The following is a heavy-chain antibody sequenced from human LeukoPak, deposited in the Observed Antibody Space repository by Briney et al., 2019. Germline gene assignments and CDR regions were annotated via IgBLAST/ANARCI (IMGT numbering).Heavy chain of an antibody. Sequence: PGGSLRLSCAASGFTFSSYAMSWVRQAPGKGLEWVSAISGSGGSTYYADSVKGRFTISRDNSKNTLYLQMNSLRAEDTAVYYCAKVVTYYDFWSGRPSYYYYMDVWGKRTTVTVSS. V-gene: IGHV3-23*01. CDR3: AKVVTYYDFWSGRPSYYYYMDV. CDR2: ISGSGGST. J-gene: IGHJ6*03. D-gene: IGHD3-3*01. CDR1: GFTFSSYA.